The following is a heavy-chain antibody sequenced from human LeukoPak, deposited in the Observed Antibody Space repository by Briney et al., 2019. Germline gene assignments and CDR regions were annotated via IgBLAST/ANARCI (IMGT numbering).Heavy chain of an antibody. CDR2: IIPIFGTA. V-gene: IGHV1-69*05. Sequence: ASVKVSCKASGGTFSGYAISWVRQAPGQGLEWMGGIIPIFGTANYAQKFQGRVTITTDESTSTAYMELSSLRSEDTAVYYCARGVGATVWFDPWGQGTLVTVSS. CDR1: GGTFSGYA. CDR3: ARGVGATVWFDP. D-gene: IGHD1-26*01. J-gene: IGHJ5*02.